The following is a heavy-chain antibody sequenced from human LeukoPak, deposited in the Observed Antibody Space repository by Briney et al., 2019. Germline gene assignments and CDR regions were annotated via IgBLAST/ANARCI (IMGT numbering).Heavy chain of an antibody. CDR1: GYTFTGYY. J-gene: IGHJ4*02. CDR3: ARDYYDSSGYPDY. D-gene: IGHD3-22*01. CDR2: INPNSGGT. V-gene: IGHV1-2*02. Sequence: ASVKVSCKASGYTFTGYYMHWVRQAPGQGLEWMGWINPNSGGTNYAQKFQGRVTITRDTSASTAYMELSSLRSEDTAVYYCARDYYDSSGYPDYWGQGTLVTVSS.